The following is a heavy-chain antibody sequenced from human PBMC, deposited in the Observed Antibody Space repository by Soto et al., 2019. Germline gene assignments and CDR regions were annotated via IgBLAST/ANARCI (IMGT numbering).Heavy chain of an antibody. V-gene: IGHV4-61*01. Sequence: QVQLQESGPGLVKPSETLSLTCTVSGGSVRSGSYYWSWLRHPPGKGLEWIVYIPYSGSTNYNSSLKSPVTISRDPSENPFSLKLTAVTAADTAVHYWARYTTGITGFDSWGQGTLVTGSS. CDR1: GGSVRSGSYY. CDR2: IPYSGST. D-gene: IGHD3-10*01. CDR3: ARYTTGITGFDS. J-gene: IGHJ4*02.